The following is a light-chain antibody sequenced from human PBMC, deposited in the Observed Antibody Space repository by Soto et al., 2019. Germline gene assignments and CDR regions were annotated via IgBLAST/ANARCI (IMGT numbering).Light chain of an antibody. J-gene: IGKJ2*01. V-gene: IGKV1-39*01. CDR1: QRISTS. CDR3: QQSYGTPHT. CDR2: AAC. Sequence: DIQMTQSPSSLSASVGDRVTITCRASQRISTSLSWYQQKPGRAPKLLIYAACSLQSGVPSRFSGIGSGKDFTLPISSLQPEDFATYYCQQSYGTPHTFGQGTNLEIK.